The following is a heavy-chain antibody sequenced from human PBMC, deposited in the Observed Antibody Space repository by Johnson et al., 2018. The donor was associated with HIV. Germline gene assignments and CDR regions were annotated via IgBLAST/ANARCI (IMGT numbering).Heavy chain of an antibody. V-gene: IGHV3-30*03. Sequence: QVQLVESGGDLVKPGGSLRLSCVASGFVFSDSHMSWIRQAPGKGLEWVAVISFDGSEEYYADSVKGRFTISRDNSKNTLYLQMNSLRAEDTAVYYCARDRAWGDNVVVAAYGAFDIWGQGTMVTVSS. CDR3: ARDRAWGDNVVVAAYGAFDI. D-gene: IGHD2-15*01. J-gene: IGHJ3*02. CDR2: ISFDGSEE. CDR1: GFVFSDSH.